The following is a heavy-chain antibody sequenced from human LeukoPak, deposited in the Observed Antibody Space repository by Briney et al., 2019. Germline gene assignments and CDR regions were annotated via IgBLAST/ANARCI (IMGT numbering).Heavy chain of an antibody. D-gene: IGHD6-13*01. CDR2: IYYSGST. CDR3: ARRAAAASLYYFDY. V-gene: IGHV4-31*03. Sequence: SLTLSLTCTVSGGSISSGGYYWSWICQHPGKGLEWIGYIYYSGSTYYNPSLKSRVTISVDTSKNQFSLKLSSVTAADTAVYYCARRAAAASLYYFDYWGQGTLVTVSS. CDR1: GGSISSGGYY. J-gene: IGHJ4*02.